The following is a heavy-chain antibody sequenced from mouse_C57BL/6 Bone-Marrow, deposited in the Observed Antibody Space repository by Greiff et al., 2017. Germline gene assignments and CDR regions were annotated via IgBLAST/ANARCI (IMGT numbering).Heavy chain of an antibody. D-gene: IGHD2-4*01. J-gene: IGHJ1*03. CDR3: ARLSYDDEYFDV. CDR1: EYDFPSHD. CDR2: INRYGGST. V-gene: IGHV5-2*01. Sequence: EVQLMESGGGLVQPGASLKLSCESNEYDFPSHDMSWVRKTPEKRLELVAAINRYGGSTYYPDTMERRFIISRDNTKKALYLQMSSLRSEDTALYDCARLSYDDEYFDVWGTGTTVTVSS.